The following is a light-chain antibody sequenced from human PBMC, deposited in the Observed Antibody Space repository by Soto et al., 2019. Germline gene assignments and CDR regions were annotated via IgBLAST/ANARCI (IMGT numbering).Light chain of an antibody. CDR1: SSNIGAGYD. Sequence: QSVLTQQPSVSGAPGQRVTISCTGSSSNIGAGYDVQWYQQLPGTAPKLLMYGNNNRPSGVPDRFSGSKSGTSASLAITGLQAEDEADYYCQSYDSSLSAVVFGGGTKLTVL. CDR2: GNN. J-gene: IGLJ2*01. V-gene: IGLV1-40*01. CDR3: QSYDSSLSAVV.